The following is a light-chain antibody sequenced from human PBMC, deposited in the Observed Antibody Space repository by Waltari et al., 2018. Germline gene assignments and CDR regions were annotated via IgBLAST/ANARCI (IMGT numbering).Light chain of an antibody. V-gene: IGKV1-5*03. Sequence: DIQMSQSPSTLSESVGDRVTISCRASQSVGTWLAWYQQKPGKAPKLLIYMASSLESGAPSRFSGSGSGTEFTLTISSLQPDDFATYSCQQYSSFSTFGQGTKVDI. CDR1: QSVGTW. CDR2: MAS. J-gene: IGKJ2*01. CDR3: QQYSSFST.